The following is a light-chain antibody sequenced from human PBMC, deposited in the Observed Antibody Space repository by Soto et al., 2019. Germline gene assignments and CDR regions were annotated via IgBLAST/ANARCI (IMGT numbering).Light chain of an antibody. CDR1: HTITRY. J-gene: IGKJ3*01. CDR2: AAS. Sequence: IQMTQSPSSLSASVGDRVTITFRASHTITRYLNWYQQKSGQAPKLLISAASTLRSGVPSRFSGSGSGTDFTLTIDSLQPEDFATYYCQQSYNSPFNFGPGTKVDIK. V-gene: IGKV1-39*01. CDR3: QQSYNSPFN.